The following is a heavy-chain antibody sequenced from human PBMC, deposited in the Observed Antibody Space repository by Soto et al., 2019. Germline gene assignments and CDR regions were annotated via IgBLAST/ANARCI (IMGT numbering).Heavy chain of an antibody. CDR2: ISSSSSYI. Sequence: GGSLRLSCAASGFTFSSYSMNWVRQAPGKGLEWVSSISSSSSYIYYADSVKGRFTISRDNAKNSLYLQMNSLRAEDTAVYYCARDIVVVPAALGGPEYYNWFDPWGQGTLVTVSS. J-gene: IGHJ5*02. CDR3: ARDIVVVPAALGGPEYYNWFDP. V-gene: IGHV3-21*01. D-gene: IGHD2-2*01. CDR1: GFTFSSYS.